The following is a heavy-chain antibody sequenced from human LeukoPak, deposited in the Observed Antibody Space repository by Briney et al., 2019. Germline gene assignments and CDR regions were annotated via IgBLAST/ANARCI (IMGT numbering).Heavy chain of an antibody. Sequence: SETLSLTCTVSGVSITSYYWTWIRQPAGEGLEWIGRIHYSGSTNYNPSLKSRVTISVDTSKNQFSLRLSSVTAADTAVYYCARVTGYVMEDYFDYWGQGTLVTVSS. CDR3: ARVTGYVMEDYFDY. CDR1: GVSITSYY. CDR2: IHYSGST. D-gene: IGHD6-13*01. J-gene: IGHJ4*02. V-gene: IGHV4-4*07.